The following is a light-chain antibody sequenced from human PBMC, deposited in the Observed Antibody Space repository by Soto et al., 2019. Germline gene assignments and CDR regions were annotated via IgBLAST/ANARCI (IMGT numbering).Light chain of an antibody. CDR2: KSN. V-gene: IGLV1-44*01. CDR3: AAWDDSLNGRV. J-gene: IGLJ2*01. Sequence: QSVLTQPPSASATPGQRVTISCSGSSSNIGSNTVNWHQQLPGTAPKLLIYKSNQRPSGVPDRFSGSKSGTSASLAISGLQSEDEADYYCAAWDDSLNGRVFGGGTKLTVL. CDR1: SSNIGSNT.